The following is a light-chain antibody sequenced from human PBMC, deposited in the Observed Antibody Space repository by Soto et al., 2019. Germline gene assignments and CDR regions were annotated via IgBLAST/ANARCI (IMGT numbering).Light chain of an antibody. J-gene: IGKJ5*01. CDR1: QSVSTY. V-gene: IGKV3-11*01. Sequence: DIVLTQSPATLSLSPWERATLSCWASQSVSTYLAWYQQKPGQAPRLLIYDASSRATGIPARFSGSGTGTDFTLTISSGEPEDYAVYYCQQRSNWITFGQGTRLEIK. CDR3: QQRSNWIT. CDR2: DAS.